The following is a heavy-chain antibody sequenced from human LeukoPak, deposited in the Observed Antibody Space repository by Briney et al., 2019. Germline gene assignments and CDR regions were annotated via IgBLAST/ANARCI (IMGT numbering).Heavy chain of an antibody. CDR1: GYTFTGYY. CDR3: ARVPEYSYGDYFDY. V-gene: IGHV1-2*02. Sequence: GASVKVSCKASGYTFTGYYMHWVRQALGQGLEWMGWINPNSGGTNYAQKFQGRVTMTRDTSISTAYMELSRLRSDDTAVYYCARVPEYSYGDYFDYWGQGTLVTVSS. CDR2: INPNSGGT. D-gene: IGHD5-18*01. J-gene: IGHJ4*02.